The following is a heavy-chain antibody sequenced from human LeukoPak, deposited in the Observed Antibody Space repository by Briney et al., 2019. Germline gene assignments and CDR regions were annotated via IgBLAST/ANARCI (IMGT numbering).Heavy chain of an antibody. V-gene: IGHV3-21*01. Sequence: PGGSLRLSCAASGFTFSSYSMNWVRQAPGKGLEWVSSISSSSSYIYYADSMKGRFTISRDNAKNSLYLQMNSLRAEDTAVYYCAKDGKKLELRVYYYMDVWGKGTTVTVSS. D-gene: IGHD1-7*01. J-gene: IGHJ6*03. CDR1: GFTFSSYS. CDR2: ISSSSSYI. CDR3: AKDGKKLELRVYYYMDV.